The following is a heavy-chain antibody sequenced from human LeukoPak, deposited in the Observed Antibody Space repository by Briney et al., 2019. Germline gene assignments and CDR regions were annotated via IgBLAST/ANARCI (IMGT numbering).Heavy chain of an antibody. CDR2: INPNSGAT. CDR3: ARETKLEWLLIFDY. D-gene: IGHD3-3*01. Sequence: GASVKVSCKASGYTFTGYYMHWVRQAPGQGLEWMGRINPNSGATNFAQRFQGRVTMTRDTSISTAYMELSRLKSDDTAVYYCARETKLEWLLIFDYWGQGTLVTVSS. J-gene: IGHJ4*02. CDR1: GYTFTGYY. V-gene: IGHV1-2*06.